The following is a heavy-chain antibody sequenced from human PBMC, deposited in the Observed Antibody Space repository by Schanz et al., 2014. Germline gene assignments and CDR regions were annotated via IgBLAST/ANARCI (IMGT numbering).Heavy chain of an antibody. CDR3: AGAVATISADSFDI. CDR1: GFTFSSYT. Sequence: EVQLLESGGGLVRPGGSLRLSCAASGFTFSSYTMNWVRQAPGKGLECVSGIDGDGSRTSYAESVEGRFTISRDNAKNSLYRQMDSLRAEDTAVYYFAGAVATISADSFDIWGQGTMVAVSS. D-gene: IGHD5-12*01. J-gene: IGHJ3*02. V-gene: IGHV3-74*02. CDR2: IDGDGSRT.